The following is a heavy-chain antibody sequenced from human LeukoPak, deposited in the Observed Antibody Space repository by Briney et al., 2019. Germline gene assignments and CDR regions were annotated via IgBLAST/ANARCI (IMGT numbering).Heavy chain of an antibody. CDR3: HSSTFDY. V-gene: IGHV4-34*01. CDR2: ISHSVST. J-gene: IGHJ4*02. Sequence: SETLSLTCAVYGGSFSGYYWSWVRQPPGKGLEWVGEISHSVSTNYNPSHKSRVTISVDTSKNQAALKLSSVTAAVSAVYCCHSSTFDYWGQGTLVTVS. CDR1: GGSFSGYY.